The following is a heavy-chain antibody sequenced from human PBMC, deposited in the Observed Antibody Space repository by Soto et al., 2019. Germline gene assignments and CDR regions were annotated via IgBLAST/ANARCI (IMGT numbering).Heavy chain of an antibody. CDR1: GGTFSSYT. D-gene: IGHD3-10*01. CDR3: ARDVGSGVDP. V-gene: IGHV1-69*04. Sequence: SVKVSCKASGGTFSSYTISWVRQAPGQGLEWMGRFVPILGLAHYAQKFQGRVTITADKSTSTAYMELSSLRSDDTAVYYCARDVGSGVDPWGQGTLVTVSS. J-gene: IGHJ5*02. CDR2: FVPILGLA.